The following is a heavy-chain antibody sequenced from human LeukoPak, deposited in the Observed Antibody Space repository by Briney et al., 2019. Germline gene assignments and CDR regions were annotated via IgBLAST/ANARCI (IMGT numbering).Heavy chain of an antibody. V-gene: IGHV4-59*01. J-gene: IGHJ4*02. CDR1: GGSISSYY. Sequence: SETLSLTCTVSGGSISSYYWSWIRQPPGKGLEWIGYIHYSGSTNYNPSLKSRVTISVDTSKNQFSLRLSSVTAADTAVYYCAREVVGATTFDYWGQGTLVTVSS. D-gene: IGHD1-26*01. CDR2: IHYSGST. CDR3: AREVVGATTFDY.